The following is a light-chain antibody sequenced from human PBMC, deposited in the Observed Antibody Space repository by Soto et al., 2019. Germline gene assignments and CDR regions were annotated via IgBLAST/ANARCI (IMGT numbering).Light chain of an antibody. Sequence: EIVMTQSPATLSVSPGERATLSCRASQSVSGNLASYQQKPGQAPRLLIYGASTRATGIPARFSGSGSGTEYTLTISSLQSEDFAVYYCQQYNNWPPAFGQGTKVEIK. J-gene: IGKJ1*01. CDR1: QSVSGN. V-gene: IGKV3-15*01. CDR3: QQYNNWPPA. CDR2: GAS.